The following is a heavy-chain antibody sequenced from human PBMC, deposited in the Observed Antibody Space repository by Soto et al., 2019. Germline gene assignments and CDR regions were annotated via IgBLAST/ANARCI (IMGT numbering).Heavy chain of an antibody. CDR2: ISGSGGST. J-gene: IGHJ4*02. CDR3: AKTSGSGSYYKASLDY. Sequence: EVQLLESGGCLVQPGGCLRLSCAASGFTFSSYAMSWVRQAPGKGLEWVSAISGSGGSTYYADSVKGRFTIYRDNSKNTLYLRMNSLRADDTAVYYCAKTSGSGSYYKASLDYWGQGNLVTVSS. CDR1: GFTFSSYA. D-gene: IGHD3-10*01. V-gene: IGHV3-23*01.